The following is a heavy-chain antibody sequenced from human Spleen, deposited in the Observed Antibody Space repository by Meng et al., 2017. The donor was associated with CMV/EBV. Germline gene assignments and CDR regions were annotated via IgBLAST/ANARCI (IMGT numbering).Heavy chain of an antibody. CDR3: ARGRVAVAGTGDY. CDR1: GFSFNDYS. V-gene: IGHV3-21*01. J-gene: IGHJ4*02. D-gene: IGHD6-19*01. Sequence: GGSLRLSCAASGFSFNDYSMNWVRQTPDTGLEWVSSISHSSAYIYYADSVKGRFTVSRDNAQSSLFLQMNSLRAEDTAVYYCARGRVAVAGTGDYWGQGTLVTVSS. CDR2: ISHSSAYI.